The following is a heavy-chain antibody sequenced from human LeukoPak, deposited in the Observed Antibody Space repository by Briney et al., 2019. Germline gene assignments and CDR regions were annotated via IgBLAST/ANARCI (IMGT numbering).Heavy chain of an antibody. J-gene: IGHJ3*02. CDR3: ARAPLALIVFDI. V-gene: IGHV4-59*01. Sequence: PSETLSLTCTVSGDSMISYYWSWIRRPPGKGLEWIGYIHYSGSTNYNPSLKSRVTISVDTSKNQFSLKLSSVTAADTAMYYRARAPLALIVFDIWGQGTMVTVSS. CDR1: GDSMISYY. CDR2: IHYSGST. D-gene: IGHD2-21*01.